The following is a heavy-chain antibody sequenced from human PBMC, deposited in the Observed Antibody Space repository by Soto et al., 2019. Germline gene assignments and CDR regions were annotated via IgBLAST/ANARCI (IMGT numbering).Heavy chain of an antibody. V-gene: IGHV4-59*01. CDR3: ATTRSYGWDRPFDY. Sequence: QVQLQESGPGLVKPSETLSLTCSVSGDSIGNYFWSWIRQPPGKGLQWIGYISDSGRTNYSPSLKSRVTMSVDTSKNRFSLKLTSVTAADTAVYYCATTRSYGWDRPFDYWGQGTLVTVSS. J-gene: IGHJ4*01. CDR1: GDSIGNYF. CDR2: ISDSGRT. D-gene: IGHD3-16*02.